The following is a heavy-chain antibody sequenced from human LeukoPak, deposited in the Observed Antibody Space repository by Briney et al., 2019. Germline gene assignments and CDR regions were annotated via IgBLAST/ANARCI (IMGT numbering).Heavy chain of an antibody. CDR1: GFLFSVYE. J-gene: IGHJ4*02. CDR3: ALLAVASDFDY. V-gene: IGHV3-48*03. Sequence: GGSLRLSCAVSGFLFSVYEMKWVRQAPGEGREWVSNIGSSAAIRHYADSVKGRFSIYRDNAENSLFLQMNILRVEDTGIYYCALLAVASDFDYWGQGALVTVSS. CDR2: IGSSAAIR. D-gene: IGHD6-19*01.